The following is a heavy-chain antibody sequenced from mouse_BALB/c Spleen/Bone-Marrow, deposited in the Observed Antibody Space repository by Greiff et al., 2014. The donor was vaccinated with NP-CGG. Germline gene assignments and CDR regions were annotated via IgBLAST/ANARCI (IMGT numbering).Heavy chain of an antibody. CDR1: GFTFSSYG. Sequence: DVKLVESGGGLVQPGGSLKLSCAASGFTFSSYGMSWVRQTPDKRLELVATINSNGGSTYYPDSVKDRFTISRDNAKNTLYLQMSSLKSEDTAMYYCARVWYFDYWGQGTSLTVSS. CDR2: INSNGGST. V-gene: IGHV5-6-3*01. J-gene: IGHJ2*03. CDR3: ARVWYFDY.